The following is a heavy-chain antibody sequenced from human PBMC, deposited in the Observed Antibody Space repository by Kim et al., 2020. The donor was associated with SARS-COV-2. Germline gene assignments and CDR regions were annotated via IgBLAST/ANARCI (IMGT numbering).Heavy chain of an antibody. D-gene: IGHD3-3*01. CDR1: GGSFSGYY. V-gene: IGHV4-34*01. J-gene: IGHJ3*02. Sequence: SETLSLTCAVYGGSFSGYYWSWIRQPPGKGLEWIGEINHSGSTNYNPSLKSRVTISVDTSKNQFSLKLSSVTAADTAVYYCARDRFDTIFGVVIIGAFDIWGHGTMVTVSS. CDR2: INHSGST. CDR3: ARDRFDTIFGVVIIGAFDI.